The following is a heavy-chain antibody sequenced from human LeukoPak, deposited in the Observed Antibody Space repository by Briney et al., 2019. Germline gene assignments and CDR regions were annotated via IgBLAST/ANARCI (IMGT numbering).Heavy chain of an antibody. CDR1: GYPFTSYG. CDR3: ARDSEVVVPAASEYNRFDP. D-gene: IGHD2-2*01. J-gene: IGHJ5*02. Sequence: ASVEVSCKASGYPFTSYGISWLRQAPGQGLEWMGWIKPNSGGTNYTQKFQGRVTMTRDTSISTAYMELSRLRSDDTAVYYCARDSEVVVPAASEYNRFDPRGQGTLVTVSS. CDR2: IKPNSGGT. V-gene: IGHV1-2*02.